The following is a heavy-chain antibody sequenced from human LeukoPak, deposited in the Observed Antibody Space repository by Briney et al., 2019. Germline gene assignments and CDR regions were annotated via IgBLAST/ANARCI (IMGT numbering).Heavy chain of an antibody. Sequence: GGSLRLSCAASGFTFSSYAMHWVRQAPGKGLEWVANIKQDGSEKYYVDSVKGRFTISRDNAKNSLYLQMNSLRAEDTAVYYCARESHGDYLNYWGQGTLVTVSS. J-gene: IGHJ4*02. CDR2: IKQDGSEK. V-gene: IGHV3-7*01. D-gene: IGHD4-17*01. CDR1: GFTFSSYA. CDR3: ARESHGDYLNY.